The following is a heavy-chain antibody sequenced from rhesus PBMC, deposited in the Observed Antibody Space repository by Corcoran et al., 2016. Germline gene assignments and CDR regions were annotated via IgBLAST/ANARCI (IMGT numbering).Heavy chain of an antibody. CDR3: ARERIAALYFNL. J-gene: IGHJ2*01. V-gene: IGHV4-122*02. Sequence: QLQLQESGPGLVKPSETLSLTCAVCGYSISSGYGWSWIRQPPGKGREWIGYICYSGSTSYNPSLKSRVTISRDTSKNTFSLKLSSVTAADTAVYYCARERIAALYFNLWGPGTPITISS. CDR1: GYSISSGYG. D-gene: IGHD6-25*01. CDR2: ICYSGST.